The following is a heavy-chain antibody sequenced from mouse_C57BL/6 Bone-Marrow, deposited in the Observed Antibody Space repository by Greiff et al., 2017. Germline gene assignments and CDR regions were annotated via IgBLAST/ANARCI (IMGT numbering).Heavy chain of an antibody. Sequence: VQLQQPGAELVMPGASVKLSCKASGYTFTSYWMHWVKQRPGQGLEWIGEIDPSDSYTNYNQKFKGQSTLTVNKSSSTAYMQLSSLTSEDSAVYYCAREGMLSAWFAYWGQGTLVTVSA. J-gene: IGHJ3*01. CDR2: IDPSDSYT. D-gene: IGHD3-2*02. CDR3: AREGMLSAWFAY. V-gene: IGHV1-69*01. CDR1: GYTFTSYW.